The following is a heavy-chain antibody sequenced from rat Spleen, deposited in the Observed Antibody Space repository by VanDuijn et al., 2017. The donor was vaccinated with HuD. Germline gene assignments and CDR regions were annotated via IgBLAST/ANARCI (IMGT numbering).Heavy chain of an antibody. D-gene: IGHD4-3*01. CDR2: INYDGTST. Sequence: EVQLVESGGGLVQPGRSLKLSCVASGFIFSNYYMAWVRQAPTKGLEWVATINYDGTSTHYRDSVKGRYTISRENTKNTLYLQMNSLRSEDTATYYCTRGGTHYWGQGVMVTVSS. CDR1: GFIFSNYY. CDR3: TRGGTHY. J-gene: IGHJ2*01. V-gene: IGHV5-7*01.